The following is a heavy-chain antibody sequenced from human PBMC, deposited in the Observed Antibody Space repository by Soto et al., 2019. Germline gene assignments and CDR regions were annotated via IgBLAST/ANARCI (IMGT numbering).Heavy chain of an antibody. CDR3: ASKQSVAVGYFDY. Sequence: QVQLQQWGAGLLKPSETLSLTCAVYGGSFSGYYWSWIRQPPGKGLEWIGEINHSGSTNYNPSLKSRVTISVDTSKNQFSLKLSSVTAADTAVYYCASKQSVAVGYFDYWGQGTLVTVSS. CDR2: INHSGST. V-gene: IGHV4-34*01. CDR1: GGSFSGYY. J-gene: IGHJ4*02. D-gene: IGHD2-15*01.